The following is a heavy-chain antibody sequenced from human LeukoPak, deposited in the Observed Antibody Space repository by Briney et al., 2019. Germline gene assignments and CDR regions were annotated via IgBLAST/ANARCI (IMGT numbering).Heavy chain of an antibody. V-gene: IGHV4-59*01. CDR1: GGSISSYY. J-gene: IGHJ4*02. CDR2: IYYSGNT. CDR3: ARAPGGNPTTHYFDY. Sequence: SETLSLTCTVSGGSISSYYWSWIRQPPGKGLEWIGYIYYSGNTNYNPSLKSRVTISVDTSKNQFSVKLTSVTAADTAVYYCARAPGGNPTTHYFDYWGQGALVTVSS. D-gene: IGHD1-14*01.